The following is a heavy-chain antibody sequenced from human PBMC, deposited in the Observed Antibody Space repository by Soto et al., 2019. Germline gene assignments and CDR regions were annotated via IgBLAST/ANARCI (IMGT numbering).Heavy chain of an antibody. CDR1: GGSMRSYY. J-gene: IGHJ3*02. D-gene: IGHD6-6*01. CDR3: ARAAIIAATIDAFDI. Sequence: SETLSLTCAVSGGSMRSYYWTWIRQPPGKGLGWIGCIYHTGSTTNYSPSLKSRVTISVDTSKKQFSLNLSSVTAADTAVYYCARAAIIAATIDAFDIWGQGTMVTVSS. CDR2: IYHTGSTT. V-gene: IGHV4-59*01.